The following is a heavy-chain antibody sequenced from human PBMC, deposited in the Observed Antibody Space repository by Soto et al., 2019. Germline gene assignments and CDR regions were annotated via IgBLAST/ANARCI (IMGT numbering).Heavy chain of an antibody. D-gene: IGHD5-12*01. CDR1: GFTFHDYA. CDR2: IAFTGSAT. CDR3: ARGSGYEPLGFDY. V-gene: IGHV3-23*05. Sequence: GGSLRLSCATSGFTFHDYAMSWVRQAPGKGLEWVSAIAFTGSATYYADSVKGRFTLSRDNSKNIVYLQMNSLRVDDTALYYCARGSGYEPLGFDYWGQGTLLTVSS. J-gene: IGHJ4*02.